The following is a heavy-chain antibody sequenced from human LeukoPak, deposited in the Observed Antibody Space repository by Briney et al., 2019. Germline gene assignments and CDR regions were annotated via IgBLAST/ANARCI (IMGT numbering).Heavy chain of an antibody. Sequence: PSETLSLTCTVSGYSISSGYYWGWIRQPPGKGLEWIGSIYHRGSTNYNPSLKSRVTISVDTSKNQFSLKLSSVTAADTAVYYCARAYDYGDPRGFDSWGQGTLVTVSS. CDR3: ARAYDYGDPRGFDS. CDR1: GYSISSGYY. J-gene: IGHJ4*02. D-gene: IGHD4-17*01. CDR2: IYHRGST. V-gene: IGHV4-38-2*02.